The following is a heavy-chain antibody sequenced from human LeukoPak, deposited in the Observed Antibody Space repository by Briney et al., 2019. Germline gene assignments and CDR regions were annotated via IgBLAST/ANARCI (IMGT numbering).Heavy chain of an antibody. V-gene: IGHV3-7*01. CDR2: IKQDGSEK. Sequence: PGGSLRLSCAASGFTFSSYWMSWVRQAPGKGLEWVANIKQDGSEKYYVDPVKGRFTISRDNAKNSLYLQMNSLRAEDTAVYYCVRDRWFGELYFDYWGQGILVTVSS. CDR1: GFTFSSYW. CDR3: VRDRWFGELYFDY. J-gene: IGHJ4*02. D-gene: IGHD3-10*01.